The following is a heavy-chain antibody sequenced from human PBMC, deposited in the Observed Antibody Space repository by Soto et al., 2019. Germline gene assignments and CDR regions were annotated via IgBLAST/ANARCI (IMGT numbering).Heavy chain of an antibody. V-gene: IGHV1-18*01. CDR1: GYSFTSYG. J-gene: IGHJ6*01. Sequence: QVQLVQSAGEVKKPGASVKVSCKASGYSFTSYGISWVRRAPGQGLEWMGWISPYNGHTQFVERFQGRVTMTTDTSPKTAYMELRNLRSDDTAYYYCARDLTIVPATHPRFENDGMDVWGQGTTVIVSS. D-gene: IGHD2-2*01. CDR2: ISPYNGHT. CDR3: ARDLTIVPATHPRFENDGMDV.